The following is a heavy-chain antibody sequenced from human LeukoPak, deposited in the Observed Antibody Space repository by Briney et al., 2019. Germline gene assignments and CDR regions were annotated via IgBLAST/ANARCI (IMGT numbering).Heavy chain of an antibody. D-gene: IGHD6-13*01. CDR3: ARGTYSSSLRGGDY. V-gene: IGHV3-48*02. Sequence: PGGSLRLSCAASGFTFSSYSMNWVRQAPGQGLEWVSNITSSSSTIYYADSVKGRFTVSRDNAKNSLYLQMNSLRDEDTAVYYCARGTYSSSLRGGDYWGQGTLVTVSS. CDR1: GFTFSSYS. CDR2: ITSSSSTI. J-gene: IGHJ4*02.